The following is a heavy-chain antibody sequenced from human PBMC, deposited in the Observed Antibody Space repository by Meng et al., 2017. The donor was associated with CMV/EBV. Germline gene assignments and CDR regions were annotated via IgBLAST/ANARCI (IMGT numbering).Heavy chain of an antibody. Sequence: GESLKISCQGSGYRFTNYWIGWVRQMPGKGLELMGIIYPGGSRTTYSPSFQGQVATSADKSINTAYLQWNSLKASDTAVYYCARLLGTGTPFDYWGQGTLVTVS. V-gene: IGHV5-51*01. D-gene: IGHD1-1*01. J-gene: IGHJ4*02. CDR3: ARLLGTGTPFDY. CDR2: IYPGGSRT. CDR1: GYRFTNYW.